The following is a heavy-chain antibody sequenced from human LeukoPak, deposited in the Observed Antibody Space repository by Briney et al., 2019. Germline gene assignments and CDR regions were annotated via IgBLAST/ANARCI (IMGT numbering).Heavy chain of an antibody. V-gene: IGHV3-23*01. CDR3: AKGSSGYFVDL. CDR1: GFTFSNSA. J-gene: IGHJ5*02. CDR2: LSGSGITT. D-gene: IGHD3-22*01. Sequence: PGGSLRLSCAASGFTFSNSAMSWVRQAPGKGLEWVSTLSGSGITTYYADSVKGRFTISRDNSKNTLFLQMNSLRAEDTALYYCAKGSSGYFVDLWGQGTLVTVSS.